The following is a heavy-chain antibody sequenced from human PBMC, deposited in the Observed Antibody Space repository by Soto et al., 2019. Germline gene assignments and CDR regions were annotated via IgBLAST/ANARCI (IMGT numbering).Heavy chain of an antibody. CDR3: AKVERSTYYFDV. J-gene: IGHJ4*02. Sequence: GGSLRLSCAASGFLFSDHYMDWVRQAPGKGLEWVGRSRNEANSYTTEYAPSVRGRFTISRDDSKDSLYLQMDSLDTEDTAVYYCAKVERSTYYFDVWGKKTLVTVSS. CDR1: GFLFSDHY. CDR2: SRNEANSYTT. D-gene: IGHD2-15*01. V-gene: IGHV3-72*01.